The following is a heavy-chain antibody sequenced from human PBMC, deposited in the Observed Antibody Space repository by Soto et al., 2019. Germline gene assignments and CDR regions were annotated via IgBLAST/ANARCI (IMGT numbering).Heavy chain of an antibody. CDR3: ASCYGDYEFPCEY. CDR1: GFTFTDYS. D-gene: IGHD4-17*01. CDR2: ISSTSNIA. V-gene: IGHV3-48*02. J-gene: IGHJ4*02. Sequence: GSLRLSCAGSGFTFTDYSMLWVRQAPGKGLEWVSYISSTSNIAYYVDSVEGRFTTSRDNAKNSLYLQMNSLRDEDSAVYYCASCYGDYEFPCEYWGQGTLVTVSS.